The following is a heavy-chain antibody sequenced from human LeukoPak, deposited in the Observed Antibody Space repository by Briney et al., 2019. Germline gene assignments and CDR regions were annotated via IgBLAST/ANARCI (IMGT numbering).Heavy chain of an antibody. J-gene: IGHJ3*02. CDR2: IYPGDSDT. CDR1: GYSFTSYW. Sequence: GESLEISCKGSGYSFTSYWIGWVRQMPGKGLEWMGIIYPGDSDTRYSPSFQGQVTISADKSISTAYLQWSSLKASDTAMYYCARLDGSYGYFFGAFDIWGQGTMVTVSS. CDR3: ARLDGSYGYFFGAFDI. V-gene: IGHV5-51*03. D-gene: IGHD5-18*01.